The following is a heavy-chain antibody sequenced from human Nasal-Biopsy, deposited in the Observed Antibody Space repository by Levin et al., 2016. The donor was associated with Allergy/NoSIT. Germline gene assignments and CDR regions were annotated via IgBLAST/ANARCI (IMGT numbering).Heavy chain of an antibody. D-gene: IGHD3-10*01. CDR2: INRDGSTT. J-gene: IGHJ4*02. CDR3: ARATYSYASASSLNDF. CDR1: GFSFSTYW. Sequence: GESLKISCAASGFSFSTYWMHWVRQAPGKGLEWVSRINRDGSTTNNADSVRGRFTISRDNAKNTLYLQMNSLRAEDTAVYYCARATYSYASASSLNDFWGLGTLVTVSS. V-gene: IGHV3-74*01.